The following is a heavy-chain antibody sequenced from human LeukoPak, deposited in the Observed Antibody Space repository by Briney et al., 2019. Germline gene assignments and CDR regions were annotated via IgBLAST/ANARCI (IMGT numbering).Heavy chain of an antibody. Sequence: SETLSLTGTVSVGSISSSSYYWGWIRQPPGKGLEWIGSIYYSGSTYYNPSLKSRVTISVDTSKNQFSLKLSSVTAADTAVYYCARDQGKSYGIWGQGTLVTVSS. D-gene: IGHD5-18*01. CDR2: IYYSGST. CDR1: VGSISSSSYY. J-gene: IGHJ4*02. V-gene: IGHV4-39*07. CDR3: ARDQGKSYGI.